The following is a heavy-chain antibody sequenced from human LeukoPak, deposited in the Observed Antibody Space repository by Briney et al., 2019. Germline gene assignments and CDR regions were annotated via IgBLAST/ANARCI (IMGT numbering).Heavy chain of an antibody. Sequence: PGGSLRLSCAASGFTFDDYGMSWVRQAPGKGLVWVSRINSDGSSTSYADSVKGRFTISRDNAKNTLYLQMNSLRAEDTAVYYCARDIAVGTRWFDPWGQGTLVTVSS. D-gene: IGHD2-15*01. CDR2: INSDGSST. CDR1: GFTFDDYG. CDR3: ARDIAVGTRWFDP. J-gene: IGHJ5*02. V-gene: IGHV3-74*01.